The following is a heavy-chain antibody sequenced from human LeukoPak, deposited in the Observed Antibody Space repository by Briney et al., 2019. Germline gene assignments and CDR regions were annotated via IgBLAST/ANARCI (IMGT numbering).Heavy chain of an antibody. J-gene: IGHJ4*02. CDR1: GGSISSYY. CDR2: IYYSGST. V-gene: IGHV4-59*01. Sequence: SETLSLTCTVSGGSISSYYWSWIRQPPGKGLEWIGYIYYSGSTNYNPSLKSRVTISVDTSKNQFSLKLSSVTAADTAVYYCARDYSSWTFGYWGQGTLVTVSS. D-gene: IGHD1-1*01. CDR3: ARDYSSWTFGY.